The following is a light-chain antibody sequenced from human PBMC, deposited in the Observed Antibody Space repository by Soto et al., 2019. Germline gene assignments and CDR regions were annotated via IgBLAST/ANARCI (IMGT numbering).Light chain of an antibody. CDR1: SSDVGGYNY. J-gene: IGLJ1*01. V-gene: IGLV2-14*01. CDR3: SSSTSSSTYV. CDR2: DVS. Sequence: QSVLTQPASVSGSPGQSIAISCTGTSSDVGGYNYVSWYQQHPGKAPKLMIYDVSNRPSGVSTRFSGSKSGNTASLTISGLQAEDEADYYSSSSTSSSTYVFGTGTKLTVL.